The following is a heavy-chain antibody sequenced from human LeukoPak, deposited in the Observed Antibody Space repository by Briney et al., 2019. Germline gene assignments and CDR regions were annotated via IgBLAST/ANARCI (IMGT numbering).Heavy chain of an antibody. CDR1: GGSISSSSYY. J-gene: IGHJ4*02. CDR3: ARDLAAAGRGTDY. V-gene: IGHV4-39*02. D-gene: IGHD6-13*01. Sequence: PSETLSLTCTVSGGSISSSSYYWGWIRQPPGKGLEWIGSIYYSGSTYYNPSLKSRVTISVDTSKNQFSLKLSSVTAADTAVYYCARDLAAAGRGTDYWGQGTLVTVSS. CDR2: IYYSGST.